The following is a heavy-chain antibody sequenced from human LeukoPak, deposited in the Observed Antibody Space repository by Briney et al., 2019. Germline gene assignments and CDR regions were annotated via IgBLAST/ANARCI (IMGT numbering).Heavy chain of an antibody. D-gene: IGHD6-13*01. CDR2: INPNSGGT. CDR3: ARDLVLWQQLDTYGYYYYGMDV. Sequence: ASVKVSCKASGYTFTGYYMHWVRQAPGQGLEWMGWINPNSGGTNYAQKFQGRATMTRDTSISTAYMELSRLRSDDTAVYYCARDLVLWQQLDTYGYYYYGMDVWGQGTTVTVSS. CDR1: GYTFTGYY. J-gene: IGHJ6*02. V-gene: IGHV1-2*02.